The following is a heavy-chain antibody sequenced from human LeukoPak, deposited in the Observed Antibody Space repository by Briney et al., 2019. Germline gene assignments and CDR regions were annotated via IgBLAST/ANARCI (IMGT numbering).Heavy chain of an antibody. D-gene: IGHD2-2*01. CDR2: ISSSSSYI. CDR3: ARGRYCSSTSCYSYGMDV. J-gene: IGHJ6*04. CDR1: GFTFSSYR. V-gene: IGHV3-21*01. Sequence: GGSLRLSCAASGFTFSSYRMNWVRQAPGKGLEWVSSISSSSSYIYYADSVKGRFTISRDNAKNSLYLQMNSLRAEDTAVYYCARGRYCSSTSCYSYGMDVWGKGTTVTVSS.